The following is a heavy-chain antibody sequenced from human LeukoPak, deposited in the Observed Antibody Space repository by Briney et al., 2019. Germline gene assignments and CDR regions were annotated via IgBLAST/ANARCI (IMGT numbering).Heavy chain of an antibody. CDR1: GFTFRNYA. J-gene: IGHJ3*02. D-gene: IGHD3-22*01. V-gene: IGHV3-64*01. Sequence: GGSLRLSCAASGFTFRNYAIHWVRQAPGKGLEYVSAISGSGGNTYYANSVKGRFTISRDNSKNTLYLQMGCLRAEDMAVYYCARDTHYYDSSGSDAFDIWGQGTMVTVSS. CDR3: ARDTHYYDSSGSDAFDI. CDR2: ISGSGGNT.